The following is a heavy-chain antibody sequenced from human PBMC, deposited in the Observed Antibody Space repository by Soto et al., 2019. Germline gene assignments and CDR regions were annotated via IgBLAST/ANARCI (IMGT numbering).Heavy chain of an antibody. CDR3: ARHIRTDYGDRIYYYYYGMDV. CDR1: GGSMRSSSDD. CDR2: IYYSGST. V-gene: IGHV4-39*01. Sequence: SERMSLTRTVCGGSMRSSSDDWGWIRQTPGKGLEGIGRIYYSGSTCYNPSLKSRVTISVDTSKIQFSLKLCSVTAADTAVYYCARHIRTDYGDRIYYYYYGMDVWGQGTTVTVSS. D-gene: IGHD4-17*01. J-gene: IGHJ6*02.